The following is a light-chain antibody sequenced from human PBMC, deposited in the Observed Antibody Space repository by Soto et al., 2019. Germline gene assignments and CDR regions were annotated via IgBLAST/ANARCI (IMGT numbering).Light chain of an antibody. CDR3: QQYNNWFMYT. CDR1: QSVSSN. J-gene: IGKJ2*01. CDR2: GAS. V-gene: IGKV3-15*01. Sequence: EIVMTQSPATRSVSPGERATLSCRASQSVSSNLAWYQQKPGQAPRLLIYGASTRATGIPARFSGSGSGTEFTLTISSLQSEDFAVYYCQQYNNWFMYTFGQGTKLEIK.